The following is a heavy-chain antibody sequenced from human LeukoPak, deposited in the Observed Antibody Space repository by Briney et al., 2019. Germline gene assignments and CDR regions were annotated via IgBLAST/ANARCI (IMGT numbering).Heavy chain of an antibody. Sequence: PGGSLRLSCAASGFTFSSYSMNWVRQAPGKGLEWVGRIKSKTDGGTTDYAAPVKGRFTISRDDSKNTLYLQMNSLKTEDTAVFYCTTNPYSSSWLGGAFAIWGQGTTVTVSS. CDR1: GFTFSSYS. D-gene: IGHD6-13*01. CDR3: TTNPYSSSWLGGAFAI. V-gene: IGHV3-15*01. J-gene: IGHJ3*02. CDR2: IKSKTDGGTT.